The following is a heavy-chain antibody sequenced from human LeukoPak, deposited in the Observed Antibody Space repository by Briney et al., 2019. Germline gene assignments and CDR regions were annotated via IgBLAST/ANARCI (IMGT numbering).Heavy chain of an antibody. CDR1: GYTFTRYS. J-gene: IGHJ5*02. CDR3: ARVSEWWNWFDP. Sequence: ASVKVSCKGSGYTFTRYSVSWVRQAPGQGLEWMGWISAYNGNTNYAQKLQGRVTMTTDTSTSTAYMELRSLRSDDTAVYYCARVSEWWNWFDPWGQGTLVTVSS. D-gene: IGHD2-8*01. CDR2: ISAYNGNT. V-gene: IGHV1-18*01.